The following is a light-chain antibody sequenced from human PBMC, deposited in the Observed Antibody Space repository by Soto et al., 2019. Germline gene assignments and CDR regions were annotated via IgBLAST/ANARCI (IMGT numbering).Light chain of an antibody. Sequence: EIVMTQSPATLSVSPGEGATLSCRAGQSVSSDLAWYQQKPGQAPRLLIYSASTTATAIPASFSGSGSGTEFTLTISSLQYVDFGVYYCQQYNSWPHTYGVGTKFDIK. CDR1: QSVSSD. V-gene: IGKV3-15*01. J-gene: IGKJ4*01. CDR3: QQYNSWPHT. CDR2: SAS.